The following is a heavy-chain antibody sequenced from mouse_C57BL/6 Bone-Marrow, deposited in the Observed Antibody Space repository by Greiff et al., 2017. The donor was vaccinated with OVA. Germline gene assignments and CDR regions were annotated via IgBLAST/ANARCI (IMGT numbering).Heavy chain of an antibody. CDR1: GFTFSSYA. V-gene: IGHV5-9-1*02. CDR2: ISSGGDYI. CDR3: TSDPPYYYGSGDGAY. D-gene: IGHD1-1*01. J-gene: IGHJ3*01. Sequence: EVKLVESGEGLVKPGGSLKLSCAASGFTFSSYAMSWVRQTPEKRLEWVAYISSGGDYISYADTVKGRFTISRANARHTLFLQMSSPKSEDTAMYNCTSDPPYYYGSGDGAYWGQGTLVTVSA.